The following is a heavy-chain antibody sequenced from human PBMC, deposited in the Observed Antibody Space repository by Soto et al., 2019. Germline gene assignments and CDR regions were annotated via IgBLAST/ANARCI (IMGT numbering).Heavy chain of an antibody. D-gene: IGHD3-16*01. CDR1: GFTFSSYS. Sequence: PGGSLRLSCAASGFTFSSYSMNWVRQAPGKGLEWVSSISSSSSYIYYADSVKGRFTISRDNAKNSLYLQMNSLRAEDTAVYYCARVTVVEFFYYYYGMDVWGQGTTVTVSS. CDR3: ARVTVVEFFYYYYGMDV. J-gene: IGHJ6*02. V-gene: IGHV3-21*01. CDR2: ISSSSSYI.